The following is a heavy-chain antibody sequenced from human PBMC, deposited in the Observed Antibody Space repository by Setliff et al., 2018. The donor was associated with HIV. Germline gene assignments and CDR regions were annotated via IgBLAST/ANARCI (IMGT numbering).Heavy chain of an antibody. Sequence: GASVKVSCKASGYTFTAYGINWVRQAPGQGLEWMGWISAYNGNTSYAQKFQGRVSMTIDTSTSTAYMGLRSLRPDDTAVYFCARDPSSGIYYDSSGQYFQNWGQGTLVTVSS. J-gene: IGHJ1*01. V-gene: IGHV1-18*04. CDR1: GYTFTAYG. CDR3: ARDPSSGIYYDSSGQYFQN. D-gene: IGHD3-22*01. CDR2: ISAYNGNT.